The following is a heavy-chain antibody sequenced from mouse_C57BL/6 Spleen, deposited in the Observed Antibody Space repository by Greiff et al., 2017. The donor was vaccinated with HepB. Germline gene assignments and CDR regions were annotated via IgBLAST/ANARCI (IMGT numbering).Heavy chain of an antibody. J-gene: IGHJ4*01. CDR1: GYSITSGYY. Sequence: EVQLQQSGPGLVKPSQSLSLTCSVTGYSITSGYYWNWIRQFPGNKLEWMGYISYDGSNNYNPSLKNRISITRDTSKNQFFLKLNSVTTEDTATYYCARGGGSHAMDYWGQGTSVTVSS. CDR2: ISYDGSN. V-gene: IGHV3-6*01. CDR3: ARGGGSHAMDY.